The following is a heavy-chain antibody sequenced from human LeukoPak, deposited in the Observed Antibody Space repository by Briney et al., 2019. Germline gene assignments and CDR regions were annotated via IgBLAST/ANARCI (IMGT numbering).Heavy chain of an antibody. Sequence: SETLSLTCAVYGGSFSGYYWSWIRQPPGKGLEWNGEINHSGSTNYNPSLKSRVTISVDTSKNQFSLKLSSVTAADTAVYYCARAPRSYYFDYWGQGTLVTVSS. CDR2: INHSGST. CDR1: GGSFSGYY. CDR3: ARAPRSYYFDY. V-gene: IGHV4-34*01. J-gene: IGHJ4*02.